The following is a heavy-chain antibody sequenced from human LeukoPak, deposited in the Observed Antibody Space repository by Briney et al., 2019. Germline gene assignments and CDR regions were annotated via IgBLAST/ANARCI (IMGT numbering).Heavy chain of an antibody. Sequence: GGSLRLSCAASEFTFSDYYMSWIRQAPGKGLEWVSYISSRSSNTNYADSVKGRFTISRDNAKNSLYLQMNSLRADDTAVYYCARNFDSSGYPFDYWGQGTLVTVSS. V-gene: IGHV3-11*03. D-gene: IGHD3-22*01. J-gene: IGHJ4*02. CDR3: ARNFDSSGYPFDY. CDR1: EFTFSDYY. CDR2: ISSRSSNT.